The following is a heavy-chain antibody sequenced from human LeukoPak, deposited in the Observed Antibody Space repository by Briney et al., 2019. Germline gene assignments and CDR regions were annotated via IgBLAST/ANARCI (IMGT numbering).Heavy chain of an antibody. V-gene: IGHV4-59*08. CDR3: GNTNYENFDY. D-gene: IGHD1-7*01. CDR2: IYFSGST. J-gene: IGHJ4*02. CDR1: GASMSHYY. Sequence: PSETLSHTCAVSGASMSHYYWSWMRQPPGKGLEWIGYIYFSGSTSYNPSLKSRVTISIDASKSQFSLELTSVTAADTAVYYCGNTNYENFDYWGQGTLVTVSS.